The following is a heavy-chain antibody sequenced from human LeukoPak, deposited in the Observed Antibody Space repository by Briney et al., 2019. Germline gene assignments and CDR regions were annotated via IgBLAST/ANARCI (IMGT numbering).Heavy chain of an antibody. CDR1: GGTFSSYA. V-gene: IGHV1-69*04. Sequence: SVKISCKASGGTFSSYAISWVRQAPGQGLEWMGRIIPILGIANYAQKFQGRVTITADKSTSTAYMELSSLRSEDTAVYYCARSYYGSGRPQTMDVWGQGTTVTVSS. J-gene: IGHJ6*02. D-gene: IGHD3-10*01. CDR2: IIPILGIA. CDR3: ARSYYGSGRPQTMDV.